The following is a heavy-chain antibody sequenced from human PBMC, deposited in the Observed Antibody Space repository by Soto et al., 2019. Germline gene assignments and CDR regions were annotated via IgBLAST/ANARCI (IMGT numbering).Heavy chain of an antibody. V-gene: IGHV4-38-2*01. D-gene: IGHD2-15*01. CDR2: IYHSGST. Sequence: SETLSLTCAFSVYSISSGYFWGWIRQPPGKGLEWIGSIYHSGSTYYNPSLKSRVTISVDTSKNQFSMKLSSVTAADTAVYYCARVYRSGGSCYLFEYWGQGTLVIVSS. J-gene: IGHJ4*02. CDR1: VYSISSGYF. CDR3: ARVYRSGGSCYLFEY.